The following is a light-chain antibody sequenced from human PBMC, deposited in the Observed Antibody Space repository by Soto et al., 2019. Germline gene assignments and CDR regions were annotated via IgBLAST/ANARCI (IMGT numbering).Light chain of an antibody. Sequence: IVLTQSPSSLSLCPGGPPTPSRMASQSVTSNLAWYQQKPGQAPRLLIYGASTRATGVPGRFSGSGSGTEFTLTISSLQSEDFAFYYCQHYNNWPLTFGQGTGLEIK. CDR3: QHYNNWPLT. CDR2: GAS. J-gene: IGKJ5*01. CDR1: QSVTSN. V-gene: IGKV3-15*01.